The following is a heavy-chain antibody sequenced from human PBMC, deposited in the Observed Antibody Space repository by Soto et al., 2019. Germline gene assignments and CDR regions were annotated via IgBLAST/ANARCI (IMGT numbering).Heavy chain of an antibody. CDR2: ISAYNGNT. CDR3: ARDGAITMVRGVSHPIYYYYGMDV. D-gene: IGHD3-10*01. CDR1: GYTFTSYG. V-gene: IGHV1-18*01. J-gene: IGHJ6*02. Sequence: ASVKVSCKASGYTFTSYGISWVRQAPGQGLEWMGWISAYNGNTNYAQKLQGRVTMTTDTSTSTAYMELRSLRSDDTAVYYCARDGAITMVRGVSHPIYYYYGMDVWGQGTTVTVYS.